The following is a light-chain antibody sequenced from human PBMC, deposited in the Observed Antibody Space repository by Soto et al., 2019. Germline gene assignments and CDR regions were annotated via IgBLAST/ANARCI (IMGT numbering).Light chain of an antibody. CDR3: LQDYNYPHT. CDR1: QGIRDD. CDR2: GAS. Sequence: IQMTQSPSALSASVGDRVTITCRASQGIRDDLGWYQQKPVEAPKALIYGASNLQSGVPSRFSASGSGTDFTLTISSLQPEDFATYYCLQDYNYPHTFGQGTKVEIK. V-gene: IGKV1-6*01. J-gene: IGKJ2*01.